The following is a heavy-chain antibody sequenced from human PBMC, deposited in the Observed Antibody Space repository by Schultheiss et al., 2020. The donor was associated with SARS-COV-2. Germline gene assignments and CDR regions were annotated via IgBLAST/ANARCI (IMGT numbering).Heavy chain of an antibody. CDR1: GGSISSGSYY. D-gene: IGHD2-2*01. V-gene: IGHV4-61*02. J-gene: IGHJ6*02. CDR3: ARRAPPDIVVVPAVLHYGMDV. Sequence: SETLSLTCTVSGGSISSGSYYWSWIRQPAGKGLEWIGRIYTSGSTYYNPSLKSRVTISVDTSKNQFSLKLSSVTAADTAVYYCARRAPPDIVVVPAVLHYGMDVWGQGTTVTVSS. CDR2: IYTSGST.